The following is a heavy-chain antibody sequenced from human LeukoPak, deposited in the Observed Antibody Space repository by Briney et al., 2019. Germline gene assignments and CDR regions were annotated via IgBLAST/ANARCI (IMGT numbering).Heavy chain of an antibody. CDR2: IYHSGST. J-gene: IGHJ6*02. Sequence: PSETLSLTCAVSGGSISSSNWWSWVRQPPGKGLEWIGEIYHSGSTNYNPSLKSRVTISVDKSKNQFSLKLSSVTAADTAVYYCARAVTPYYYGMDVWGQGTTVTVSS. CDR3: ARAVTPYYYGMDV. V-gene: IGHV4-4*02. D-gene: IGHD4-17*01. CDR1: GGSISSSNW.